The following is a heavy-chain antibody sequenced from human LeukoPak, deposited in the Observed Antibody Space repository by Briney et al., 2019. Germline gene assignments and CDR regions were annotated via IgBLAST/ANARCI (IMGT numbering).Heavy chain of an antibody. CDR1: GFTFSSYA. V-gene: IGHV3-64*01. CDR2: ISSNGGST. Sequence: GGSLRLSCAASGFTFSSYAMHWVRQAPGKGLEYVSAISSNGGSTYYANSVKGRFTISRDNSKNTLYLQMGSLRAEDMAVYYCARGFVVGHYWGQGTLVTVSS. J-gene: IGHJ4*02. CDR3: ARGFVVGHY. D-gene: IGHD3-10*01.